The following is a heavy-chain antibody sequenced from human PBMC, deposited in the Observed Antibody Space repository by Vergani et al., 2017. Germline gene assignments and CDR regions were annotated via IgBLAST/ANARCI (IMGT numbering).Heavy chain of an antibody. CDR1: GYIFTDFY. CDR2: VDPEDGET. V-gene: IGHV1-69-2*01. CDR3: ATFSYILIGYFDY. D-gene: IGHD3-9*01. J-gene: IGHJ4*02. Sequence: EVKLIQSGAEVKKPGAAVKISCQVSGYIFTDFYIHWVQEAPGKGLEWMGLVDPEDGETKYADKFLGRVTITADTSTDTAYMELNSLTSEDTAVYYCATFSYILIGYFDYWGQGTLVTVSS.